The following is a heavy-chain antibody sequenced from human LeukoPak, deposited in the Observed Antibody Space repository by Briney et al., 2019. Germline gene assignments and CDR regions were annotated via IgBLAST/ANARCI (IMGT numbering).Heavy chain of an antibody. D-gene: IGHD2-2*01. Sequence: PGGSLRLSCAASGFTFSNYAMHWVRQAPGKGLEWVANIKQEGSEKYYVDSVKGRFTISRDNAKNSLYLQMNSLRAEDTAVYYCARDQRYCSSSSCPWEPFDYWGQGTLVTVSS. CDR1: GFTFSNYA. J-gene: IGHJ4*02. V-gene: IGHV3-7*03. CDR2: IKQEGSEK. CDR3: ARDQRYCSSSSCPWEPFDY.